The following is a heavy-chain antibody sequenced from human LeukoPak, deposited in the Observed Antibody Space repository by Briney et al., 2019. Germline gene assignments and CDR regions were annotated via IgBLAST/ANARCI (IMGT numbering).Heavy chain of an antibody. D-gene: IGHD1-1*01. CDR3: AKARYLYYFDY. CDR2: IKQDGSDK. J-gene: IGHJ4*02. Sequence: PGGSLRLSCAASGFTLSTYWMSWVRQAPGKGLEWVANIKQDGSDKYYVDSVKGRFTISRDNAKNSLFLQMNSLRAEDTAVYYCAKARYLYYFDYWGQGTLVTVSS. V-gene: IGHV3-7*03. CDR1: GFTLSTYW.